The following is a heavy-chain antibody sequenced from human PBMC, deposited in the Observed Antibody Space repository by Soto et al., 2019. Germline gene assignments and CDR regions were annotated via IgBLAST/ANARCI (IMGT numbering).Heavy chain of an antibody. V-gene: IGHV1-69*02. CDR1: GGTFSSYT. D-gene: IGHD3-10*01. CDR3: ARAYYGAGTFYY. Sequence: QVQLVQSGAEVKKPGSSVKVSCKASGGTFSSYTISWVRQAPGQGLEWMGRIIPILGIANYAQKFQGRVTITADKCTRTDYMELSSLRSEDTAVYYCARAYYGAGTFYYWGQGTLVTVSS. J-gene: IGHJ4*02. CDR2: IIPILGIA.